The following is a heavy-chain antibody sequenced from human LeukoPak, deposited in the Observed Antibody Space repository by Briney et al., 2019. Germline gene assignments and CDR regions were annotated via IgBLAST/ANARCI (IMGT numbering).Heavy chain of an antibody. Sequence: GESLKISCKGSGYNFTDYWIGWVRQMPGKGLEWMGIMYPGDSDTRYSPSFQGQVTISADKSISTAYLQWSSLKASDTAMYYCARGDYGDFRVFYTLFDYWGQGTLVTVSS. V-gene: IGHV5-51*01. D-gene: IGHD4-17*01. CDR2: MYPGDSDT. J-gene: IGHJ4*02. CDR1: GYNFTDYW. CDR3: ARGDYGDFRVFYTLFDY.